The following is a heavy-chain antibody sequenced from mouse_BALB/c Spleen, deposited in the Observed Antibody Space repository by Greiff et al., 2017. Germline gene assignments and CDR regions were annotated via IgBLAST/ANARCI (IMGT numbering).Heavy chain of an antibody. CDR2: ISYSGST. D-gene: IGHD2-1*01. CDR1: GDSITSGY. J-gene: IGHJ4*01. CDR3: AREGNYEGVYAMDY. Sequence: EVQLKESGPSLVKPSQTLSLTCSVTGDSITSGYWNWIRKFPGNKLEYMGYISYSGSTYYNPSLKSRISITRDTSKNQYYLQLNSVTTEDTATYYCAREGNYEGVYAMDYWGQGTSVTVSS. V-gene: IGHV3-8*02.